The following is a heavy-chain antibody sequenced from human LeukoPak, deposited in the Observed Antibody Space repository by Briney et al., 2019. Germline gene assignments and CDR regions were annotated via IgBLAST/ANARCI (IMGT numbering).Heavy chain of an antibody. J-gene: IGHJ4*02. Sequence: SETLSLTCTVSGGSISSHYWNWIRQPPGKGLEWIGEIYHSGSTKYNPSLKNRVTISVDKSKNQFSLRLNSVTAADTAVYYCARGEGYTSTWYQPHFDYWGQGTLVTVSS. CDR1: GGSISSHY. CDR2: IYHSGST. V-gene: IGHV4-59*11. D-gene: IGHD6-13*01. CDR3: ARGEGYTSTWYQPHFDY.